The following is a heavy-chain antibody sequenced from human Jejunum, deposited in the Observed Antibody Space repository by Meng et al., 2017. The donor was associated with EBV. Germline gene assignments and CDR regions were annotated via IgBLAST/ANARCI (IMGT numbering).Heavy chain of an antibody. CDR2: IYHDGSS. CDR3: ARVRCSGGSCFYFDY. D-gene: IGHD2-15*01. Sequence: QVQLQESGPGLVNPSGTRSLTFAVSGGSITSSDWWTWVRQPPGEGLEWIGEIYHDGSSNYSPSLKSRVTILLDKSENHFSLKLNSVTAADTAVYYCARVRCSGGSCFYFDYWGQGALVTVAS. J-gene: IGHJ4*02. V-gene: IGHV4-4*02. CDR1: GGSITSSDW.